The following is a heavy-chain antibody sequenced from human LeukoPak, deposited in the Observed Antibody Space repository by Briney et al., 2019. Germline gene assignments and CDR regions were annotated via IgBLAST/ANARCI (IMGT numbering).Heavy chain of an antibody. J-gene: IGHJ4*02. CDR2: INPNSGGT. D-gene: IGHD3-22*01. CDR3: ARSNYYDSSGSDY. Sequence: GASVKVSCKASGYTFTVYYMHWVRQAPGQGLEWMGWINPNSGGTNYAQKFQGRVTMTRDTSISTAYMELSNLRSDDTAVYSCARSNYYDSSGSDYWGQGTLVTVSS. V-gene: IGHV1-2*02. CDR1: GYTFTVYY.